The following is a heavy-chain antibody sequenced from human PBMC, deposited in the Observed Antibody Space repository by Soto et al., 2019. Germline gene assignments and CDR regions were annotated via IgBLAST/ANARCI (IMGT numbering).Heavy chain of an antibody. CDR3: AKDRHGYSGYDSLLGY. CDR2: ISGSGGST. D-gene: IGHD5-12*01. J-gene: IGHJ4*02. CDR1: GFTFSSYA. V-gene: IGHV3-23*01. Sequence: EVQLLESGGGLVQPGGSLRLSCAASGFTFSSYAMSWVRRAPGKGLEWVSAISGSGGSTYYADSVKGRFTISRDNSKNTLYLQMNSLRAEDTAVYYCAKDRHGYSGYDSLLGYWGQGTLVTVSS.